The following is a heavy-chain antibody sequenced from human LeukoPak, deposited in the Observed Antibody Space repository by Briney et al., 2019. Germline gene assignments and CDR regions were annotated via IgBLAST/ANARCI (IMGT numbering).Heavy chain of an antibody. J-gene: IGHJ4*02. Sequence: SETLSLTCTVSGYSISSGYYWGWIRQPPGKGLGWIGSIYHSGSTYYNPSLKSRVTISVDTSKNQFSLKLSSVTAADTAVYYCERGSKSTSCPVANWGQGTLVTVSS. V-gene: IGHV4-38-2*02. CDR1: GYSISSGYY. D-gene: IGHD2-2*01. CDR2: IYHSGST. CDR3: ERGSKSTSCPVAN.